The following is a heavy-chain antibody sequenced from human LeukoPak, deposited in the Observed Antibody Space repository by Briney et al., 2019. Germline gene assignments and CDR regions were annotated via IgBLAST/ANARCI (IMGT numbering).Heavy chain of an antibody. CDR1: GFTFSGYW. Sequence: GGSLRLSCAGSGFTFSGYWMHWVRQAPGKGLVWVSRINSDGSSTSYADSVKGRFTISRDNAKNSLYLQMNSLRAEDTALYYCAKDIPFSSSWYGAFDIWGQGTMVTVSS. V-gene: IGHV3-74*01. J-gene: IGHJ3*02. CDR3: AKDIPFSSSWYGAFDI. CDR2: INSDGSST. D-gene: IGHD6-13*01.